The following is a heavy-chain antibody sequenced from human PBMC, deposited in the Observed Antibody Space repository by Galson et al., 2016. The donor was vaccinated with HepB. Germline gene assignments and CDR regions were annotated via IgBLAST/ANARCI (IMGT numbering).Heavy chain of an antibody. CDR3: STSNYKSDSAGFDY. CDR1: GFTFTTHT. J-gene: IGHJ4*02. Sequence: SLKLSCAASGFTFTTHTMNWVRQAPGKGLESISYISTNGATIHYADSVKGRFTVSRDNAKNSLYLQMNSLRTVDTAVYYCSTSNYKSDSAGFDYWGQGTLVTVSS. CDR2: ISTNGATI. V-gene: IGHV3-48*01. D-gene: IGHD3-22*01.